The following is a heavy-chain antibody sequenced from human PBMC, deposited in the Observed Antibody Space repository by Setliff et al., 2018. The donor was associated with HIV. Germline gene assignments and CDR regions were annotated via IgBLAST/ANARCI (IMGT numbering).Heavy chain of an antibody. Sequence: GGSLRLSCAASGFTFSDHYMDWVRQAPGKGLEWVGRTRNKVNSYTTEYAASVKGRFTISRDDSNNSLYLQMNSLKPEDTAVYYCARGRLLWSGSYYYYYMDVWGKGNTVAVSS. CDR3: ARGRLLWSGSYYYYYMDV. J-gene: IGHJ6*03. CDR2: TRNKVNSYTT. D-gene: IGHD3-10*01. V-gene: IGHV3-72*01. CDR1: GFTFSDHY.